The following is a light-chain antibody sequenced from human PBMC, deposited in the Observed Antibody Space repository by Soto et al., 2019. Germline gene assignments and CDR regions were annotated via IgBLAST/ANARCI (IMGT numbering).Light chain of an antibody. V-gene: IGLV1-47*01. J-gene: IGLJ3*02. CDR1: SSNLGSNF. CDR3: AAWDDSLSGVV. Sequence: QSVLTQPPSASGTPGQRVTISCSGSSSNLGSNFVFWYQQLPGAAPKLLISRNNERPSGVPARFSGSKSGTSASLAISGLRSEDEADYHCAAWDDSLSGVVFGGGTKLTV. CDR2: RNN.